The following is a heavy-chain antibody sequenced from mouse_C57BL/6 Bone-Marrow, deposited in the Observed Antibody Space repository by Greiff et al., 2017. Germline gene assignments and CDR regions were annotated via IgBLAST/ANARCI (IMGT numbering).Heavy chain of an antibody. CDR1: GFNIKDDY. Sequence: VQLKESGAELVRPGASVKLSCTASGFNIKDDYMHWVKQRPEQGLEWIGWLDPENGDTESASKFQGKATITADTSSNTAYLQLSSLTSADTAVYYCTTSYYGSSPGGFAYWGQGTLVTVSA. V-gene: IGHV14-4*01. J-gene: IGHJ3*01. D-gene: IGHD1-1*01. CDR2: LDPENGDT. CDR3: TTSYYGSSPGGFAY.